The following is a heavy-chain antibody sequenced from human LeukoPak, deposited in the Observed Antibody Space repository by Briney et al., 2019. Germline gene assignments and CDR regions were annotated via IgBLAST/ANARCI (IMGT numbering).Heavy chain of an antibody. CDR2: ISSTGSSI. Sequence: GGSLRLSCTASGFTFSYYTMSWVRQAPGKGLEWVSSISSTGSSIYYADSVKGRFTISRDNAKNSLYLQMSSLRVEDTAVYYCAKVWKVYGQFDCWGQGTLVTVSS. CDR3: AKVWKVYGQFDC. J-gene: IGHJ4*02. D-gene: IGHD5/OR15-5a*01. V-gene: IGHV3-21*01. CDR1: GFTFSYYT.